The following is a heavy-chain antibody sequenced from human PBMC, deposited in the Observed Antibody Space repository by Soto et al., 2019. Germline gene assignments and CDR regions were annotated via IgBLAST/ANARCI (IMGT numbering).Heavy chain of an antibody. D-gene: IGHD3-22*01. J-gene: IGHJ4*02. Sequence: AGGSLRLSCAAFGFSFSSYSMNWVRQAPGKGLEWVSSISSSSSYIYYADSVKGRFTISRDNAKNSLYLQMNSLRAEDTAVYYCARPLSYYDSRGYYGYWGLGTLVTVS. V-gene: IGHV3-21*01. CDR2: ISSSSSYI. CDR1: GFSFSSYS. CDR3: ARPLSYYDSRGYYGY.